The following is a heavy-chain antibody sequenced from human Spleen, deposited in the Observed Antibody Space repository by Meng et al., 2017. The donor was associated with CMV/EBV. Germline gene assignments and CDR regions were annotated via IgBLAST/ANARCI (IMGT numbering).Heavy chain of an antibody. Sequence: GESLKISCAASGFTVSSNYMSWVRQAPGKGLEWVSVIYSGGSTHYADSVKGRFTISRDNSKNTLYLQMNSLRAEDTAVYYCAQSGYRDAWFDPWGQGTLVTVSS. V-gene: IGHV3-66*02. CDR1: GFTVSSNY. J-gene: IGHJ5*02. CDR2: IYSGGST. D-gene: IGHD3-3*01. CDR3: AQSGYRDAWFDP.